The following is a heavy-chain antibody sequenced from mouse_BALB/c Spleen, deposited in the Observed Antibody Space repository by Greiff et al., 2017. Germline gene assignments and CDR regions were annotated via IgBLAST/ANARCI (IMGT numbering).Heavy chain of an antibody. V-gene: IGHV1-18*01. CDR2: INPNNGGT. CDR3: ARSKYGNPYWYFEV. D-gene: IGHD2-10*02. Sequence: EVQGVESGPELVKPGASVKIPCKASGYTFTDYNMDWVKQSHGKSLEWIGDINPNNGGTIYNQKFKGKATLTVDKSSSTAYMELRSLTSEDTAVYYCARSKYGNPYWYFEVWGAGTTVTVSS. CDR1: GYTFTDYN. J-gene: IGHJ1*01.